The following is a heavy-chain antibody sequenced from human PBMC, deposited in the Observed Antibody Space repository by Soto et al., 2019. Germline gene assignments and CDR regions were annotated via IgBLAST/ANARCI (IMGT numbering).Heavy chain of an antibody. D-gene: IGHD6-13*01. CDR3: ARGAGYSSSWSFYYGMDV. Sequence: QVQLVQSGAEVKKPGSSVKVSCKASGGTFSSYTISWVRQAPGQGLEWMGRIIPILGIANYAQKFQGRVTITADKSTSTADMELSSLRSDDTAVYYCARGAGYSSSWSFYYGMDVWGQGTTVTVSS. CDR1: GGTFSSYT. V-gene: IGHV1-69*02. CDR2: IIPILGIA. J-gene: IGHJ6*02.